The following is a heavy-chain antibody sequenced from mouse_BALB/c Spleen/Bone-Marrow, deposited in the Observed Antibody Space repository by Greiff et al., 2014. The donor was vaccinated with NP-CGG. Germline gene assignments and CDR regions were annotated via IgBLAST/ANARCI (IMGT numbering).Heavy chain of an antibody. V-gene: IGHV14-3*02. D-gene: IGHD1-1*01. Sequence: VQLQQSGAELVKPGASVKLSCTASGFNIKDTYMHWVKQRPEQGLEWIGRIDPANGNTKCDPKFQGKATITADTSSNTAYPQLSSLTSEDTSVYYCARYYYGSSYFDYWGQGTTLTVSS. CDR2: IDPANGNT. CDR3: ARYYYGSSYFDY. CDR1: GFNIKDTY. J-gene: IGHJ2*01.